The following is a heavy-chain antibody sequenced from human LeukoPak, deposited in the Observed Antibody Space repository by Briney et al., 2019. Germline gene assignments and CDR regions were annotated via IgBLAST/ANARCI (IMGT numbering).Heavy chain of an antibody. Sequence: GGSLRLSCAASGFTFSSYGMHWVRQAPGKGLEWVAVISYDGSNKYYADSVKGRFTISRDNSKHTLYLQMNSLRAEDTAVYYCAKMSAVAASIDPWGQGTLVTVSS. CDR1: GFTFSSYG. J-gene: IGHJ5*02. CDR2: ISYDGSNK. D-gene: IGHD6-19*01. CDR3: AKMSAVAASIDP. V-gene: IGHV3-30*18.